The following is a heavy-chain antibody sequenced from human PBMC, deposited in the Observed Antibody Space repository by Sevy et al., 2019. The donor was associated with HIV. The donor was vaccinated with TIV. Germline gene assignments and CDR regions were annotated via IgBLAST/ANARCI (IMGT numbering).Heavy chain of an antibody. V-gene: IGHV3-21*01. D-gene: IGHD3-22*01. CDR3: ARALDYYDSGGYFY. Sequence: GGSLRLSCVASGFIFSNYDMNWVRQAPGKGLEWVSSISSASSYIYYADSVKGRFTVSRDNAKDSLYLQMNSLRAEDTATYYCARALDYYDSGGYFYWGLGTLVTVSS. CDR1: GFIFSNYD. J-gene: IGHJ4*02. CDR2: ISSASSYI.